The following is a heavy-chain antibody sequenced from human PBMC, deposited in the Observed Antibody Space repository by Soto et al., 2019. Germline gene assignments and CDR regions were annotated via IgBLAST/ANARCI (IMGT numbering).Heavy chain of an antibody. D-gene: IGHD3-16*01. J-gene: IGHJ4*02. Sequence: QITLKESGPTLVKPTQTLTLTCTFSGSSLSSSGVGVGWIRQPPGKALEWLALIYWDDDKRYSPSLKTRLTITKDTSKNQVVLTMANMDPVDTATYYCAHALGGGSSSYFDYWGQGTLVTVSS. V-gene: IGHV2-5*02. CDR3: AHALGGGSSSYFDY. CDR2: IYWDDDK. CDR1: GSSLSSSGVG.